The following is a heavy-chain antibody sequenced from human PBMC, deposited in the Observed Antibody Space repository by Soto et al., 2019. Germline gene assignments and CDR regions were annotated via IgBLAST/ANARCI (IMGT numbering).Heavy chain of an antibody. Sequence: GGSLRLSCAASGFTFDDYTMHWVRQAPGKGLEWVSRINSDGSSTSYADSVKGRFTISRDNAKNTLYLQMNSLRAEDTAVYYCARENTERGWFDPWGQGTLVTVSS. J-gene: IGHJ5*02. D-gene: IGHD3-10*01. CDR2: INSDGSST. CDR1: GFTFDDYT. V-gene: IGHV3-74*01. CDR3: ARENTERGWFDP.